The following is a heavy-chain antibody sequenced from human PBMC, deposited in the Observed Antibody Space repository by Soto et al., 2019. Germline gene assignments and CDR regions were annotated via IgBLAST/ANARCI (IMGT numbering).Heavy chain of an antibody. CDR1: GYTFTSYG. CDR3: ARVHCSSTSCYEATDAFDI. CDR2: INPNSGGT. J-gene: IGHJ3*02. D-gene: IGHD2-2*01. Sequence: GASVKVSWKASGYTFTSYGISWVRQAPGQGLEWMGWINPNSGGTNYAQKFQGWVTMTRDTSISTAYMELSRLRSDDTAVYYCARVHCSSTSCYEATDAFDIWGQGTMVTVSS. V-gene: IGHV1-2*04.